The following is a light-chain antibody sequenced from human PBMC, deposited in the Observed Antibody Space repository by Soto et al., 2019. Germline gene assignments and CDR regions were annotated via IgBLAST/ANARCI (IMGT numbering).Light chain of an antibody. Sequence: QSVLTQPASVSGSPGQSITISCTGTSSDVGGYNYVSWYQQHPGKAPKLMIYDVSNRPSGVSNRFSGSKSGNTASLTISGLQADDEADYYPRSYTSFHTSVFVTGPRSPS. J-gene: IGLJ1*01. V-gene: IGLV2-14*01. CDR2: DVS. CDR3: RSYTSFHTSV. CDR1: SSDVGGYNY.